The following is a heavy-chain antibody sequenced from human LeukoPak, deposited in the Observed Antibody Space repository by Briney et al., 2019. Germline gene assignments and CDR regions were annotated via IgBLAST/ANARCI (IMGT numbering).Heavy chain of an antibody. CDR1: GSAFSTYD. CDR2: ISSRSSTI. CDR3: ARGLAAAAYYFDY. V-gene: IGHV3-48*02. D-gene: IGHD6-13*01. J-gene: IGHJ4*02. Sequence: PGGSLRLSCAASGSAFSTYDMNWVRQAPGNGLEWVSYISSRSSTIYHADSVKGRFTISRDNAKNSLYLQMNSLRDEDTAVYYCARGLAAAAYYFDYWGQGILVTVSS.